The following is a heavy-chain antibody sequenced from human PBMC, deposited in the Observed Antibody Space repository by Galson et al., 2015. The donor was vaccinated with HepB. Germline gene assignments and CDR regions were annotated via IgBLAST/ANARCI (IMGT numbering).Heavy chain of an antibody. CDR1: GFTFSSYA. Sequence: SLRLSCAASGFTFSSYAMHWVRQAPSKGLEWVALISYDGSNKYYADSVKGRFTISRDNSKNTLYLQMNSLRSEDTAVYYCARGGYYDSSGDYYRFDYWGQGTLVTVSS. D-gene: IGHD3-22*01. CDR3: ARGGYYDSSGDYYRFDY. J-gene: IGHJ4*02. CDR2: ISYDGSNK. V-gene: IGHV3-30-3*01.